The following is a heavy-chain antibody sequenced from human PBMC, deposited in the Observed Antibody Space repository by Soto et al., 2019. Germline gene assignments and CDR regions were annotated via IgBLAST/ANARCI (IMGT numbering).Heavy chain of an antibody. J-gene: IGHJ4*02. CDR1: GYTFTSYG. V-gene: IGHV1-18*01. CDR3: ARDSPPPRE. Sequence: QVQLVQSGAGVKKPGASVKVSCTASGYTFTSYGISWVRQAPGQGLEWMGWISAYNGNTNYAQKLQGRVTMTTDTSTSTDYMELRSLRSGDTAADYYARDSPPPREWGQGTLVTVSS. CDR2: ISAYNGNT.